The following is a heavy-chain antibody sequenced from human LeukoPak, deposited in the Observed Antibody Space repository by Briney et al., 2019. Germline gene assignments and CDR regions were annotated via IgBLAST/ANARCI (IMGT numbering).Heavy chain of an antibody. D-gene: IGHD5-12*01. Sequence: SETLSLTCTVSGGSISSYYWSWIRQPPGKGLEWVGYIYYSGSTNYNPSLKSRVTISVDTSKNQFSLQLNSVTPEDTAVYYCARSCCSGYDRNYYYYYMDVWGKGTTVTISS. V-gene: IGHV4-59*12. CDR2: IYYSGST. J-gene: IGHJ6*03. CDR3: ARSCCSGYDRNYYYYYMDV. CDR1: GGSISSYY.